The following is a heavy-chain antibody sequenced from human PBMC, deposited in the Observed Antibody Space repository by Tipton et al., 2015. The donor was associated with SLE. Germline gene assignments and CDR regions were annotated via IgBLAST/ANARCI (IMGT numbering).Heavy chain of an antibody. CDR2: FYYSGRT. CDR1: GGSISSYY. D-gene: IGHD6-19*01. CDR3: ARSRGYSSGWWLEDMDV. Sequence: TLSLTCTVSGGSISSYYWSWIRQPPGKGLEWIGYFYYSGRTTYNPSLKSRVTISVDTSKNQFSLHLNSVTAADTAVYYCARSRGYSSGWWLEDMDVWGKGTTVTVSS. V-gene: IGHV4-59*01. J-gene: IGHJ6*03.